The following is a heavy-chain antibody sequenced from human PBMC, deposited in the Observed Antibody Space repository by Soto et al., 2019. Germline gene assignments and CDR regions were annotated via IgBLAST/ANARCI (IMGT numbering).Heavy chain of an antibody. V-gene: IGHV1-18*01. CDR3: ARGGLALMDV. D-gene: IGHD3-16*01. Sequence: ASVKVSCKASGYTFTSYGISWVRQAPGQGLEWMGWISACNGNTNYSQKFQGRVTITRDTSASTAYMELSSLRSEDTAVYYCARGGLALMDVWGQGTTVTVSS. CDR2: ISACNGNT. J-gene: IGHJ6*02. CDR1: GYTFTSYG.